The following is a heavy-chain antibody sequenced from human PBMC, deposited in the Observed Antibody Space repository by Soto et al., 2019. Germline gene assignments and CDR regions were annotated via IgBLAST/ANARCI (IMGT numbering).Heavy chain of an antibody. Sequence: QVQLVQSGAEVKKPGASVKVSCKTSGYTFTSYYMHWVRQAPGQGLEWMGIINPSGGSTSYAQKFQGRVTMTRDTSTSTVYMELSSLRSEDTAVYYCVSQRLLLRIVVGTSFDYFDYWGEGTLVTVSS. CDR2: INPSGGST. CDR3: VSQRLLLRIVVGTSFDYFDY. V-gene: IGHV1-46*01. D-gene: IGHD3-22*01. J-gene: IGHJ4*02. CDR1: GYTFTSYY.